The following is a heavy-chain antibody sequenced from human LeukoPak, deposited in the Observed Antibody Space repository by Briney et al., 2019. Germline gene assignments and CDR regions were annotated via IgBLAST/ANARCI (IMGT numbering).Heavy chain of an antibody. V-gene: IGHV1-18*01. CDR2: ISTYNGDT. CDR1: GYTFTHYG. J-gene: IGHJ4*02. D-gene: IGHD3-22*01. Sequence: ASVKVSCKASGYTFTHYGISWVRQAPGQGLEWMGWISTYNGDTHYAQKLQGRVTMTTDTSTSTAYMELRSLRSDDTAMYYCARDTRAYSSGYYFHGFDYWGQGTLVTVSS. CDR3: ARDTRAYSSGYYFHGFDY.